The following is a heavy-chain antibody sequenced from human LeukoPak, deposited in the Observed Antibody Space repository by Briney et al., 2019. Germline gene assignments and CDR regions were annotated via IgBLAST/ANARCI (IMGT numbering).Heavy chain of an antibody. D-gene: IGHD1-26*01. J-gene: IGHJ5*02. CDR1: GYTFTSYD. Sequence: ASVKVSCKASGYTFTSYDINWVRQATGQGLEWMGWMNPNSGNTGYAQKFQGRVTITRNTSISTAYMELSSLRSEDTAVYFCARDNSVGDYAWWFDPWGQGTLVTVSS. CDR3: ARDNSVGDYAWWFDP. CDR2: MNPNSGNT. V-gene: IGHV1-8*03.